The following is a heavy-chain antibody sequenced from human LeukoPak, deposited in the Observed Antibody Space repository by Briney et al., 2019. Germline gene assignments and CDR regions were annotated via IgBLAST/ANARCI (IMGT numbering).Heavy chain of an antibody. CDR3: ARDHYYGSGSYEVPL. D-gene: IGHD3-10*01. CDR1: GGSISSSNW. CDR2: IYYSGST. V-gene: IGHV4-4*02. J-gene: IGHJ4*02. Sequence: SETLSLTCAVSGGSISSSNWWSWVRQPPGKGLEWIGEIYYSGSTNYNPSLKSRVTISVDKSKNQFSLKLSSVTAADTAVYYCARDHYYGSGSYEVPLWGQGTLVTVSS.